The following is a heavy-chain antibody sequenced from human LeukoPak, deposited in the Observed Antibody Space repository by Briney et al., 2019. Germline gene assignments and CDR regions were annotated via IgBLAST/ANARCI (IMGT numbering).Heavy chain of an antibody. CDR2: INHSGGT. Sequence: PSETLSLTCAVYGGSFSGYYWSWIRQPPGKGLEWIGEINHSGGTNYNPSLKSRVTISVDTSKNQFSLKLSSVTAADTAVYYCARGRTAAAGPFDYWGQGTLVTVSS. CDR3: ARGRTAAAGPFDY. CDR1: GGSFSGYY. J-gene: IGHJ4*02. V-gene: IGHV4-34*01. D-gene: IGHD6-13*01.